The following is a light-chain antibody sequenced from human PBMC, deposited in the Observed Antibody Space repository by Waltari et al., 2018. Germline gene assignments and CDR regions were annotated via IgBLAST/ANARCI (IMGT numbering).Light chain of an antibody. CDR1: QSVSRT. J-gene: IGKJ1*01. CDR2: DAS. CDR3: QKYGSLPAT. Sequence: EIVLTQSPGTLSLSPGERATLSCRASQSVSRTLAWYQQKPGQAPRLLIYDASSRATGIADRFSGSGSGTDFSLTISGLEPEDFVVYYCQKYGSLPATFGQGTKVEIK. V-gene: IGKV3-20*01.